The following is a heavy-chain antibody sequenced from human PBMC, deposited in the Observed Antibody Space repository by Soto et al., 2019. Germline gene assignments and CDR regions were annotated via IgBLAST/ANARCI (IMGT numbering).Heavy chain of an antibody. D-gene: IGHD1-26*01. CDR1: GFTLSSHA. V-gene: IGHV3-30-3*01. Sequence: QVQLVESGGGVVQPGRSLRLSCAVSGFTLSSHAMHWVRQAPGKGLEWVALILSDGSNKYYADSVKGRFTTSRDNSKNTMDLQMNSLSVEDTAVYYCARDDEGGSDCDLGYWGQGALVTVS. CDR3: ARDDEGGSDCDLGY. CDR2: ILSDGSNK. J-gene: IGHJ4*02.